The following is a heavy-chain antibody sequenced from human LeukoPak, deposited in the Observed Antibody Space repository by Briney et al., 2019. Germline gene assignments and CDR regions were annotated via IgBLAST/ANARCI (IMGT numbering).Heavy chain of an antibody. CDR3: ARLLYNFGAYMDV. CDR2: ISSSSSNI. V-gene: IGHV3-21*01. CDR1: GFTFSSYS. D-gene: IGHD3-3*01. J-gene: IGHJ6*03. Sequence: PGGSLRLSCAASGFTFSSYSMNWLRQAPGKGLEWVSSISSSSSNIYYADSVKGRSTISRDNAKNSLHLQMSSLRAEDTAVYYCARLLYNFGAYMDVWGKGTTVTVSS.